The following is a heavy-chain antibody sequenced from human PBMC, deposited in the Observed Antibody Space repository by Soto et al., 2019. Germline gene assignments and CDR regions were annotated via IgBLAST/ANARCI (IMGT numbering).Heavy chain of an antibody. CDR3: AREDRDRETGLVPAAIDGLDV. D-gene: IGHD2-2*01. J-gene: IGHJ6*02. CDR1: GGTFSRYS. Sequence: QVQLVQSGAEVKKPGSSVKVSCKASGGTFSRYSITCVRQAHGHGLEWIGRIIPIFGIASYAQKVQGRVTITADESTSTAYLEMSSLRSDDTAVYYCAREDRDRETGLVPAAIDGLDVWGQGPTVTVSS. V-gene: IGHV1-69*08. CDR2: IIPIFGIA.